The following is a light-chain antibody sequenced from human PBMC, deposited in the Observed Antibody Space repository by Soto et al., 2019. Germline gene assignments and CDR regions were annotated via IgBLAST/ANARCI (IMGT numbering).Light chain of an antibody. CDR1: RSNIGAGYD. V-gene: IGLV1-40*01. CDR2: GNS. J-gene: IGLJ1*01. CDR3: QSYDSSMSGYV. Sequence: QSVLTQPPSVSGAPGQGGTIACTGSRSNIGAGYDVHWYQQLPGTAPKLLIYGNSNRPSGVPDRFSGSKSGTSASLAITGLHAEVEADYYCQSYDSSMSGYVFGTGTKHTV.